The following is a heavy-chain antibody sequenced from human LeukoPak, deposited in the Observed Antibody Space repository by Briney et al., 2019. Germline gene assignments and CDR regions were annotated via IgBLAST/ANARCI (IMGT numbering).Heavy chain of an antibody. CDR3: ALAQWLVNDAFDI. D-gene: IGHD6-19*01. CDR2: INHSGST. Sequence: SETLSLTCAVYGGSFSGYYWSWIRQPPGKGLEWIGEINHSGSTNYNPSLTSRVTISVDTSKDQFSLKLSSVTAADTAVYYCALAQWLVNDAFDIWGQGTMVTVSS. V-gene: IGHV4-34*01. J-gene: IGHJ3*02. CDR1: GGSFSGYY.